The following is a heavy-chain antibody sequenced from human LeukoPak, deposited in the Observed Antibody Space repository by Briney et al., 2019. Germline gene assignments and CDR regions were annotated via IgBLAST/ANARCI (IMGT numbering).Heavy chain of an antibody. V-gene: IGHV3-21*01. CDR2: ISSSSSYI. J-gene: IGHJ3*02. CDR1: GFTFSSYS. Sequence: GGSLRLACAASGFTFSSYSISWVRQAPEKGLEWVSSISSSSSYIYYADSVKGRFTISRDNAKNSLYLQMNSLRAEDTAVYYCARDWYDNSDAFDIWGQGTMVTVSS. CDR3: ARDWYDNSDAFDI. D-gene: IGHD3-9*01.